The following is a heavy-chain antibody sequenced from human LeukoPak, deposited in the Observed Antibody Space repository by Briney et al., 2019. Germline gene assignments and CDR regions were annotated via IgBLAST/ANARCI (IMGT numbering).Heavy chain of an antibody. CDR1: GFTFSSYA. D-gene: IGHD1-1*01. V-gene: IGHV3-30-3*01. CDR3: ARSITTIVDFDY. J-gene: IGHJ4*02. CDR2: ISYDGSNK. Sequence: PGGSLRLSCAASGFTFSSYAMHWVRQAPGKGLEWVAVISYDGSNKYYADSVKGRFTISRDNSKNTLYLHMNSLRAEDTAVYYCARSITTIVDFDYWGQGTLVTVSS.